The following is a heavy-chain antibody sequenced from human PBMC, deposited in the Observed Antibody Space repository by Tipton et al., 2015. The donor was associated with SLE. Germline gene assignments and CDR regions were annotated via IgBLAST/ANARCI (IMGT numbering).Heavy chain of an antibody. V-gene: IGHV3-11*04. Sequence: GSLRLSCAASGFTFSDYYMTWIRQAPGKGLEWVSYISSSANNMFYADSVKGRFTVSRDNSKSTLYLQMNSLRVDDTAVYYCARDTYYYGSGSPLGYWGQGTLVAVSS. D-gene: IGHD3-10*01. J-gene: IGHJ4*02. CDR2: ISSSANNM. CDR1: GFTFSDYY. CDR3: ARDTYYYGSGSPLGY.